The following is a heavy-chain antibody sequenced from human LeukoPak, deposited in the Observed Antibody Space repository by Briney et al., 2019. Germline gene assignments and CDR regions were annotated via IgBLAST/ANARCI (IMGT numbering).Heavy chain of an antibody. V-gene: IGHV3-23*01. J-gene: IGHJ4*02. CDR2: ISGSGGST. CDR3: AKPRGATRYSFVY. Sequence: PGGSLRLSCAASGFTFSSYVMSWARQAPGKGLEWVSAISGSGGSTYYADSVKGRFTISRDNSKNTLYLQMNSLRAEDTAVFYCAKPRGATRYSFVYWGQGALVTVSS. CDR1: GFTFSSYV. D-gene: IGHD1-26*01.